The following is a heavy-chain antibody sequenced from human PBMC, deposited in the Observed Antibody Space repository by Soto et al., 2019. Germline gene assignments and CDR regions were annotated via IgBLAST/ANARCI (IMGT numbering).Heavy chain of an antibody. D-gene: IGHD6-13*01. CDR3: AKDKRGRIAAAGTYY. CDR2: ISGSGGST. V-gene: IGHV3-23*01. J-gene: IGHJ4*02. Sequence: GGSLRLSCAASGFTFSSYAMSWVRQAPGKGLEWVSAISGSGGSTYYADSVKGRFTISRDNSKNTLYLQMNSLRAEDTAVYYCAKDKRGRIAAAGTYYWGQGTLVTVSS. CDR1: GFTFSSYA.